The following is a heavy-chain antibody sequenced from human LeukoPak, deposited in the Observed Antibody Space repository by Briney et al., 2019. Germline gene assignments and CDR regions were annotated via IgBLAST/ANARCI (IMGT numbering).Heavy chain of an antibody. CDR1: GYTFTSYD. CDR2: KNPNSGNT. CDR3: ARMYYDSSGYVFDY. V-gene: IGHV1-8*01. D-gene: IGHD3-22*01. Sequence: GASVKVSCKASGYTFTSYDINWVRQATGQGLEWMGWKNPNSGNTGYAQKFQGRVTMTRNTSISTAYMELSSLRSEDTAVYYCARMYYDSSGYVFDYWGQGTLVTVSS. J-gene: IGHJ4*02.